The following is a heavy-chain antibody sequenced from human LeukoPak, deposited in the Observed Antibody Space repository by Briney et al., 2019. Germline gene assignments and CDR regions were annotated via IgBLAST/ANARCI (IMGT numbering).Heavy chain of an antibody. Sequence: GGSLRLSCAASGFTFSNAWMSWVRQAPGKGLEWVGRIKSKTDGGTTDYAAPVKGRFTISRDDSKNTLYLEMNSLRAEDTAVYYCAKDIGSYYDYWGQGILVTVSS. CDR3: AKDIGSYYDY. J-gene: IGHJ4*02. CDR1: GFTFSNAW. D-gene: IGHD3-10*01. V-gene: IGHV3-15*01. CDR2: IKSKTDGGTT.